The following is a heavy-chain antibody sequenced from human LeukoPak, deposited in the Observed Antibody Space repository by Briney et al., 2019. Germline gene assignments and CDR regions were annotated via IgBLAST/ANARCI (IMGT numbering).Heavy chain of an antibody. CDR1: GYTFTSYG. D-gene: IGHD3-16*01. V-gene: IGHV1-2*02. Sequence: ASVKVSCKASGYTFTSYGISWVRQAPGQGLEWMGWINPNSGGTNYAQKFQGRVTMTRDTSISTAYMELSRLRSDDTAVYYCASKGAPNWFDPWGQGTLVTVSS. J-gene: IGHJ5*02. CDR2: INPNSGGT. CDR3: ASKGAPNWFDP.